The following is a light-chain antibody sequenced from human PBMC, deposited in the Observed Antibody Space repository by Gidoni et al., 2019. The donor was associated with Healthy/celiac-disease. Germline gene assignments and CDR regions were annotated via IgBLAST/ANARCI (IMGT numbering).Light chain of an antibody. CDR1: QDISNY. CDR3: QQYDNLPLT. Sequence: DIQMTQSPSSLPASVGDRVTITCQASQDISNYLNWYQQKPGKAPKLLIYDASNLETGVPSRFSGSGSGTDFTFTIRSLQPEDIATYYCQQYDNLPLTFGGGTKVEIK. J-gene: IGKJ4*01. V-gene: IGKV1-33*01. CDR2: DAS.